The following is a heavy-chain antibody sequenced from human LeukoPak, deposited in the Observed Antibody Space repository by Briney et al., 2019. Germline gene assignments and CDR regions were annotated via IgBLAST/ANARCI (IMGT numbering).Heavy chain of an antibody. CDR2: ISYDGSNK. J-gene: IGHJ4*02. CDR1: GFTFSSYA. D-gene: IGHD6-19*01. Sequence: PGRSLRLSCAASGFTFSSYAMHWVRQAPGKGLEWVAVISYDGSNKYYADSVKGRFTISRDNSKKTLYLQMNSLRAEDTAVYYCAKDREVRVVAGTLEWGQGTLVTVSS. V-gene: IGHV3-30-3*01. CDR3: AKDREVRVVAGTLE.